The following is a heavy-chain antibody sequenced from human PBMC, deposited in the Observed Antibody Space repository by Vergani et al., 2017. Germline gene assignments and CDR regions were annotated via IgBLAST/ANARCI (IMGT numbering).Heavy chain of an antibody. D-gene: IGHD1-26*01. CDR1: GGSVSSGSYY. J-gene: IGHJ2*01. V-gene: IGHV4-61*01. CDR2: IYYSGRT. CDR3: ARDLLAWGATPRYFDL. Sequence: QVQLQESGPGLVKPSETLSLTCTVSGGSVSSGSYYWSWIRQPPGKGLEWIGYIYYSGRTNYNPSLKSRVTISVDTSKNQFSLKLSSVTAADTAVYYCARDLLAWGATPRYFDLWGRGTLVTVSS.